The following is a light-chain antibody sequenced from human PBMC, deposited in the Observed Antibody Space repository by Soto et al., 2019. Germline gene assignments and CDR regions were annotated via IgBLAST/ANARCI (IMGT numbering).Light chain of an antibody. CDR2: GAS. V-gene: IGKV3-15*01. CDR3: QQYNNWPPWT. J-gene: IGKJ1*01. Sequence: EIVLTQSPGTLSLSPGERATLSCRASQSVSSSYLAWYQQKPGQAPRLLIYGASTRATGIPARFSGSGSGTEFTLTISSLQSEGFAVYYCQQYNNWPPWTFGQGTKVDIK. CDR1: QSVSSSY.